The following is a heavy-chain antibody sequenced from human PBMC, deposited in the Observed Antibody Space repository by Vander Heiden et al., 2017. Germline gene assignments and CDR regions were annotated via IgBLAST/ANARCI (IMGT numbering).Heavy chain of an antibody. Sequence: EVQLLESGGGLVQPGGSLKLSCATSGFSFRGLAIHWVRQASGKGLEWVGRIRSRSNTYATAYAASMKGRFTISRDDSKNTAYLQMINLKTEDTAVYYCTRSYDSSGYKFDFWGQGSLVTVSS. CDR3: TRSYDSSGYKFDF. V-gene: IGHV3-73*02. CDR2: IRSRSNTYAT. D-gene: IGHD3-22*01. J-gene: IGHJ5*01. CDR1: GFSFRGLA.